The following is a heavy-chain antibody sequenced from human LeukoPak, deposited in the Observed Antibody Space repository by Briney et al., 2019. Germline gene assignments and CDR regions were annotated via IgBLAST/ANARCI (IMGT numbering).Heavy chain of an antibody. V-gene: IGHV3-7*01. D-gene: IGHD3-3*01. CDR3: AREIGFWSGYPSYYFDY. Sequence: PGGSLRLSCAASGFTFSSYWMSWVRQAPGKGLEWVANIKQDGSEKNYVDSVKGRFTVSRDNAKNSLYLQMNSLRAEDTAVYYCAREIGFWSGYPSYYFDYWGQGTLVTVSS. J-gene: IGHJ4*02. CDR1: GFTFSSYW. CDR2: IKQDGSEK.